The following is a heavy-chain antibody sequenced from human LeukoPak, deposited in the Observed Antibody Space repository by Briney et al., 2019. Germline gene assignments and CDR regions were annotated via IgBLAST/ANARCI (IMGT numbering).Heavy chain of an antibody. J-gene: IGHJ4*02. CDR1: GFTFSSYA. V-gene: IGHV3-23*01. Sequence: PGGSLRLSCAASGFTFSSYAMSWVRQVPGKGLEWVSAISGSGGSTYYADSVKGRFTISRDNSKNTLYLQMNSLRAEDTAVYYCAKAATNYYDSSGYFDYWGQGTLVTVSS. D-gene: IGHD3-22*01. CDR2: ISGSGGST. CDR3: AKAATNYYDSSGYFDY.